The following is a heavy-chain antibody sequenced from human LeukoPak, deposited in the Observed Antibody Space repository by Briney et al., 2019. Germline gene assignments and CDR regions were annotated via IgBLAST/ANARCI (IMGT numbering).Heavy chain of an antibody. J-gene: IGHJ3*02. CDR3: AGGGLAIDAFDI. D-gene: IGHD6-19*01. CDR2: ISSSSSYT. CDR1: GFTFSDYY. Sequence: GGSLRLSCAASGFTFSDYYMSWIRQAPGKGLEWVSYISSSSSYTNYADSVKGRFTISRDNAKNSLYLQMNSLRAEDTAVYYCAGGGLAIDAFDIWGQVTMVTVSS. V-gene: IGHV3-11*05.